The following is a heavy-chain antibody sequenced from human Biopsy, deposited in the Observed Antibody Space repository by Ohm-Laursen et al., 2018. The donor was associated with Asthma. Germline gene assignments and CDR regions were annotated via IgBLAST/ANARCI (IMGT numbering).Heavy chain of an antibody. CDR2: IDQSGYT. Sequence: SDTLSLTCTVYGGYLTGHYWNWIRQPPGKGLEWIGEIDQSGYTNYNPSLKSRVTISLDTSKNHFSLRLSFVTAADTAVYFCARGQGRGIQLWSLDPWGQGILVTVSS. J-gene: IGHJ5*02. CDR1: GGYLTGHY. D-gene: IGHD5-18*01. V-gene: IGHV4-34*01. CDR3: ARGQGRGIQLWSLDP.